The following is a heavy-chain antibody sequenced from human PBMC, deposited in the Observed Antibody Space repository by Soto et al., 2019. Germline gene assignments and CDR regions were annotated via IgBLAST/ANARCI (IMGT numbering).Heavy chain of an antibody. CDR2: ISWDGGST. CDR3: AKGLPSSSWYFDY. J-gene: IGHJ4*02. D-gene: IGHD6-13*01. V-gene: IGHV3-43*01. CDR1: GFTFDDYT. Sequence: GGSLRLSCAASGFTFDDYTMHWVRQAPGKGLEWVTLISWDGGSTYYAYSVKGRFTISRDNSKNSLYLQMNSLRTEDTALYYCAKGLPSSSWYFDYWGQGTLVTVSS.